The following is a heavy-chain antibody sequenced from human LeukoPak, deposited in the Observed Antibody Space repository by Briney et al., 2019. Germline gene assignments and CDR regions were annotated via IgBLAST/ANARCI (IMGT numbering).Heavy chain of an antibody. CDR1: GFTFSTYW. Sequence: GGSLRLSCAASGFTFSTYWMHWVRQAPGKGLVWVARIKSDGSTNYADSVKGRFTISRDNAKNTLSLQMNSLRPEDTGVYYCARAPSEIGGYYPEYFRHWGQGTLVTVSS. CDR3: ARAPSEIGGYYPEYFRH. V-gene: IGHV3-74*01. CDR2: IKSDGST. J-gene: IGHJ1*01. D-gene: IGHD3-3*01.